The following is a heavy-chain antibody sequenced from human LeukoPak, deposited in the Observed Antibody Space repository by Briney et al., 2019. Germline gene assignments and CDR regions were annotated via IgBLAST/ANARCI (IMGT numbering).Heavy chain of an antibody. J-gene: IGHJ6*03. CDR2: ISAYNGNT. Sequence: ASVKVSCKASGYTFTSYGISWVRQAPGQGLEWMGWISAYNGNTNYAQKLQGRVTMTTDTSTSTAYMELRSLRSDDTAVYYCAREQDSYYYYCMDVWGKGTTVTVSS. V-gene: IGHV1-18*01. CDR3: AREQDSYYYYCMDV. CDR1: GYTFTSYG.